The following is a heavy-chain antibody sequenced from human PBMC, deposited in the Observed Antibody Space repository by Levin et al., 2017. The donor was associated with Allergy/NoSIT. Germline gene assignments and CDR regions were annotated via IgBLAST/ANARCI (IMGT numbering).Heavy chain of an antibody. V-gene: IGHV3-23*01. J-gene: IGHJ3*02. Sequence: PGGSLRLSCAASRFTFYSFAMTWFRQAPGRGLEWVSTISHSGATPYYADSVKGRFTISRDNSKNTLYLQMNSLRAEDTAVYYCAKDCSGGTCSSGAFDIWGQGTMVTVSS. CDR2: ISHSGATP. CDR3: AKDCSGGTCSSGAFDI. CDR1: RFTFYSFA. D-gene: IGHD2-15*01.